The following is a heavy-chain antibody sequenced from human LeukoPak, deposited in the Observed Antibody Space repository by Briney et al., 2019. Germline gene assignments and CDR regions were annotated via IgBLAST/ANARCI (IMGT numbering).Heavy chain of an antibody. CDR1: GGSFSDYY. CDR3: ARGRQDVNMILVVMAGVSYYLDV. D-gene: IGHD3-22*01. Sequence: PSETLSLTCAVYGGSFSDYYWTWIRQTPGKGLEWIGEMSPSGSSNYNPSLKSRDTISVDTSKNQFSLKLRSVTAADTAVYYCARGRQDVNMILVVMAGVSYYLDVWSKGTTVTVS. V-gene: IGHV4-34*01. CDR2: MSPSGSS. J-gene: IGHJ6*03.